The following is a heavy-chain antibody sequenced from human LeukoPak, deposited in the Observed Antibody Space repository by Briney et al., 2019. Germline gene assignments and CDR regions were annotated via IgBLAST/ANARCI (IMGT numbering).Heavy chain of an antibody. CDR2: IYYSGST. Sequence: SQTLSLTCTVSGGSISSGDYYWSWDRQPPGGGLEWIGYIYYSGSTYYNPSLNRRVTISVDTSNNQFSLKLSSVTAADTAVYYCARAFGYYDFWSGYYSRWFDPWGQGTLVTVSS. V-gene: IGHV4-30-4*01. CDR3: ARAFGYYDFWSGYYSRWFDP. D-gene: IGHD3-3*01. J-gene: IGHJ5*02. CDR1: GGSISSGDYY.